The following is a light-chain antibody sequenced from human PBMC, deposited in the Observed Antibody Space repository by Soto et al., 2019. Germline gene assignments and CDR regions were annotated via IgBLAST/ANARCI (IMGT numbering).Light chain of an antibody. Sequence: SYELTQPPSVSVAPGKTARSTWGGNNVGSKGAHWHQQKLGQAPGLVIYYDSDRPSGIPERFSGSNSGNTATLTISRVEAGDEADYYCQVWDSSSDQVVLGVGTKLTVL. CDR1: NVGSKG. CDR3: QVWDSSSDQVV. V-gene: IGLV3-21*04. CDR2: YDS. J-gene: IGLJ2*01.